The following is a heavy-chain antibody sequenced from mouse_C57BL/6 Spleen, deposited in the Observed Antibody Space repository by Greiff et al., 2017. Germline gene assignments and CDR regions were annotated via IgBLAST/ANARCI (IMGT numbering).Heavy chain of an antibody. V-gene: IGHV1-82*01. CDR2: IYPGDGDT. Sequence: QVQLQQSGPELVKPGASVKISCKASGYAFSSSWMNWVKQRPGKGLEWIGRIYPGDGDTNYNGKFKGKATLTADKSSSTAYMQLSSLTSEDSAVYFWAKDDYDGFDYWGQGTTLTVSS. CDR3: AKDDYDGFDY. J-gene: IGHJ2*01. CDR1: GYAFSSSW. D-gene: IGHD2-4*01.